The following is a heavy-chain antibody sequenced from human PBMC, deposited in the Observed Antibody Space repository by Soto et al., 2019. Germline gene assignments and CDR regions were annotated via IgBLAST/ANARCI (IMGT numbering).Heavy chain of an antibody. Sequence: EVQLLESGGGLVQPGGSLRLSCAASGFTFSSYAMSWVRQAPGKGLEWVSAISGSGGSTYYADSVKGRFTISRDNSKNTLYLQMNSLRAEDTAVYYCAKRRVTTPTRYSQYYFDYWVQGTLVTVSS. CDR3: AKRRVTTPTRYSQYYFDY. D-gene: IGHD2-21*01. CDR1: GFTFSSYA. V-gene: IGHV3-23*01. J-gene: IGHJ4*02. CDR2: ISGSGGST.